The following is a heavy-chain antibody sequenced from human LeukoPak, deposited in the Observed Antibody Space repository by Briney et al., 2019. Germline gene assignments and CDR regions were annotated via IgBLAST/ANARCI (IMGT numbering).Heavy chain of an antibody. J-gene: IGHJ4*02. CDR3: ARGEDY. CDR1: GFTFSSYA. Sequence: GSSLRLSCAASGFTFSSYAMHWVRQAPGKGLEWVAVISYDGSNKYYADSVKGRFTISRDNSKNTLYLQMNSLRAEDTAVYYCARGEDYWGQGTLITVSS. V-gene: IGHV3-30*04. CDR2: ISYDGSNK.